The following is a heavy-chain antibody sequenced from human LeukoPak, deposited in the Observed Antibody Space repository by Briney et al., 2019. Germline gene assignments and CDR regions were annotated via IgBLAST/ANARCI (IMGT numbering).Heavy chain of an antibody. CDR3: ARGPHLIVVVPAAPY. Sequence: ASVKVSCKASGYTFTGYYMHWVRQAPGRGLEWMGWINPNSGGTNYAQKFQGRVTMTRDTSISTAYMELSRLRSDDTAVYYCARGPHLIVVVPAAPYWGQGTLVTVSS. V-gene: IGHV1-2*02. D-gene: IGHD2-2*01. CDR1: GYTFTGYY. J-gene: IGHJ4*02. CDR2: INPNSGGT.